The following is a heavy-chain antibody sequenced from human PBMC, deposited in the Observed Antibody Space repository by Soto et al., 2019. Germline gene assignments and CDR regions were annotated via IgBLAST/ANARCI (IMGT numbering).Heavy chain of an antibody. CDR1: GGSFSGYY. CDR2: INHSGST. D-gene: IGHD6-19*01. Sequence: SETLSLSYAVYGGSFSGYYWSWIRQPPGKGLEWIGEINHSGSTNYNPSLKSRVTISVDASKNQFSLKLSSVTTADTAVYYCARGYLNNSSGYDYWGQGTLVTVSS. V-gene: IGHV4-34*01. CDR3: ARGYLNNSSGYDY. J-gene: IGHJ4*02.